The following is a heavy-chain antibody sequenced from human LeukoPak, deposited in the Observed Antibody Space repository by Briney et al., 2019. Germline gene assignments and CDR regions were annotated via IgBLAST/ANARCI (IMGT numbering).Heavy chain of an antibody. D-gene: IGHD4-17*01. Sequence: KSSETLSLTCTVSGGSIGSRGYYWTWIRPHPVKGLEWLGYVFYSGAAYYNPALRSRVTISLDTSRSQFSLTLTSLSAADTAVYYCARYGDYGTEGYFYIDVWGKGTMVTVSS. CDR3: ARYGDYGTEGYFYIDV. V-gene: IGHV4-31*03. CDR1: GGSIGSRGYY. J-gene: IGHJ6*03. CDR2: VFYSGAA.